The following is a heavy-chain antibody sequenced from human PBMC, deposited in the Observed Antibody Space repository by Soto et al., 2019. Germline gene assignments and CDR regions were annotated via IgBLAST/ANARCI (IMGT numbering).Heavy chain of an antibody. J-gene: IGHJ5*02. Sequence: GGSLRLSCAASGFTFNCYNINWVRQAPGKGLEWVSSITSSSSYIYYADSVKGRFTISRDNARNSLYLQMNSLRSDDTAVYYCARDGGFDPWGQGTLVTVSS. CDR2: ITSSSSYI. V-gene: IGHV3-21*04. CDR1: GFTFNCYN. D-gene: IGHD2-15*01. CDR3: ARDGGFDP.